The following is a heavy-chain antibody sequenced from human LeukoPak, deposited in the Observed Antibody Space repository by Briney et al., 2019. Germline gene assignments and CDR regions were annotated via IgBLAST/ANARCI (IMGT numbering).Heavy chain of an antibody. V-gene: IGHV4-34*01. J-gene: IGHJ3*02. CDR1: GGSFSGYY. CDR3: AREYRESYYYGSGSYYPSGDAFDI. CDR2: INHSGST. Sequence: SQTLSLTCAVYGGSFSGYYWSWIRQPPGKGLEWIGEINHSGSTNYNPSLKSRVTISVDTSKNRFSLKLSSVTAADTAVYYCAREYRESYYYGSGSYYPSGDAFDIWGQGTMVTVSS. D-gene: IGHD3-10*01.